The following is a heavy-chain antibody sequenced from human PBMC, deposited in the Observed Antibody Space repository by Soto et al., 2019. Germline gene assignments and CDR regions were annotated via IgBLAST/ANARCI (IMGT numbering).Heavy chain of an antibody. CDR3: ARVGIRGIVATAYYFDY. CDR2: IIPIFGTA. Sequence: SVKVSCKASGGTFSSYAISWVRQAPGQGLEWMGGIIPIFGTANYAQKFQGRVTITADESTSTAYMELSSLRSEDTAVYYCARVGIRGIVATAYYFDYWGQGTLATVSS. J-gene: IGHJ4*02. D-gene: IGHD5-12*01. CDR1: GGTFSSYA. V-gene: IGHV1-69*13.